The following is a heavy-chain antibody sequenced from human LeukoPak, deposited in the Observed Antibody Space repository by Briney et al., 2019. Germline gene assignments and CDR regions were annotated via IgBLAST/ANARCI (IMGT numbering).Heavy chain of an antibody. CDR2: IRYDGSNK. V-gene: IGHV3-30*02. J-gene: IGHJ4*02. D-gene: IGHD4-17*01. CDR1: GFTFSSYG. Sequence: GGSLRLSCAASGFTFSSYGMHWVRQAPGKGLEWVAFIRYDGSNKYYADSVKGRFTISRDNSKNTLYLQMNSLRAEDTAVYYCAKARAMDYGYDYWGQGTLVTVSS. CDR3: AKARAMDYGYDY.